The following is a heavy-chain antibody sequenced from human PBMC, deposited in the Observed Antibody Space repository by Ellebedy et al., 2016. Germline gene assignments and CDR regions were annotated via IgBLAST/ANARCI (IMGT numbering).Heavy chain of an antibody. CDR3: ARRAVAGRHFDY. Sequence: SETLSLTXAVYGGSFSGYYWSWIRQPPGKGLEWIGRIYPSGSTNYNPSLKSRVTMSVDTSKNQFSLKLSSVTAADTAVYYCARRAVAGRHFDYWGQGTLVTVSS. J-gene: IGHJ4*02. CDR1: GGSFSGYY. V-gene: IGHV4-59*10. CDR2: IYPSGST. D-gene: IGHD6-19*01.